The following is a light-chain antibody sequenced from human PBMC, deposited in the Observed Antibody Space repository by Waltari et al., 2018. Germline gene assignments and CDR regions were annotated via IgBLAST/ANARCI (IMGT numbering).Light chain of an antibody. Sequence: SALTQPASVSGSPGQSITISCTGTSSDVGGSHYVSWYQQHPGKAPKLMLYDFSNRPSGVSNRFSGSKSGNTASLTISGLQAEDEADYYCSSYTSSSTLVVFGGGTKLTIL. CDR1: SSDVGGSHY. V-gene: IGLV2-14*03. CDR3: SSYTSSSTLVV. CDR2: DFS. J-gene: IGLJ2*01.